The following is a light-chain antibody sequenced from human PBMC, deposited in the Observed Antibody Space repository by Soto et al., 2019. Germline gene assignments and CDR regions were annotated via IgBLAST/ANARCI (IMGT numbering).Light chain of an antibody. CDR1: QSVSSN. J-gene: IGKJ1*01. CDR3: QQYNKRRT. V-gene: IGKV3-15*01. Sequence: IVVTQSPATLSVSPGERATLSCMASQSVSSNLAWYQQKPGQAPRLLIYGASTRATGIPARISGSGSGTEFTLTISSLQSEDFAVYYCQQYNKRRTFGQGTKVDIK. CDR2: GAS.